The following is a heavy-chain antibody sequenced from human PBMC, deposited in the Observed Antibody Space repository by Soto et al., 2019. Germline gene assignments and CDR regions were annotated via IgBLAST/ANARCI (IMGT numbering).Heavy chain of an antibody. V-gene: IGHV1-46*01. CDR2: INPSGGST. CDR1: GYTFTSYY. CDR3: ARDRGGSDSGSYFYYGMDV. J-gene: IGHJ6*02. Sequence: GASVKVSCKASGYTFTSYYMHWVRQAPGQGLEWMGIINPSGGSTSYAQKFQGRVTMTRDTSTSTVYMELSSLRSEDTAVYYCARDRGGSDSGSYFYYGMDVWGQGTTVTVSS. D-gene: IGHD1-26*01.